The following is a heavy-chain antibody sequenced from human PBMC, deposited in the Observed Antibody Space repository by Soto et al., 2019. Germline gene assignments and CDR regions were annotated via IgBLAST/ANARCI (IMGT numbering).Heavy chain of an antibody. CDR3: VKLGSGYETPNDAFYI. CDR1: GFTFSSYG. D-gene: IGHD5-12*01. Sequence: EGSLRLSCAASGFTFSSYGMHWVRQAPGKGLEWVAVISYDGSNKYYADSVKGRFTISRDNSKNTLYLQMNSLRAEDTVVYYCVKLGSGYETPNDAFYIWGQGTMVTGS. J-gene: IGHJ3*02. V-gene: IGHV3-30*18. CDR2: ISYDGSNK.